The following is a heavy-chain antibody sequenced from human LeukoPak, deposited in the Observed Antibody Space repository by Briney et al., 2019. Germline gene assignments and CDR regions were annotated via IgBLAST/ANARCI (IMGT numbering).Heavy chain of an antibody. CDR2: INHSGST. J-gene: IGHJ6*02. D-gene: IGHD3-22*01. CDR1: GGSFSGYY. Sequence: SETLSLTCAVYGGSFSGYYWSWIRQPPGKGLEWIGEINHSGSTNYNPSLKSRVTISVDTSKNQFSLKLSSVTAADTAVYYCARVQRRPGYYSSYYYYGMDVWGQGTTVTVSS. V-gene: IGHV4-34*01. CDR3: ARVQRRPGYYSSYYYYGMDV.